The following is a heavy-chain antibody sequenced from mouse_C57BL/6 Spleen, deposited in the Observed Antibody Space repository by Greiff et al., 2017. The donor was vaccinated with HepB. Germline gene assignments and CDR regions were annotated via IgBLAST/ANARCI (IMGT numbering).Heavy chain of an antibody. CDR3: ATEKDLLGFFAY. D-gene: IGHD2-9*01. CDR1: GFTFSDYG. V-gene: IGHV5-17*01. J-gene: IGHJ3*01. CDR2: ISSGSSTI. Sequence: EVLLVESGGGLVKPGGSLKLSCAASGFTFSDYGMHWVRQAPEQGLEWVAYISSGSSTIYYADTVKGRFTISRDNAKNTLFLQMTSLRSEDTAMYYCATEKDLLGFFAYWGQGTLVTVSA.